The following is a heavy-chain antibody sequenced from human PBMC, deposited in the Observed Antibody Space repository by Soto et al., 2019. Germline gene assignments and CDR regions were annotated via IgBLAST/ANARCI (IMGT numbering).Heavy chain of an antibody. CDR1: GFTFTSSA. V-gene: IGHV1-58*01. CDR2: IVVGSGNT. Sequence: GASVKVSCKASGFTFTSSAVQWVRQARGQRLEWIGWIVVGSGNTNYAQKFQERVTITRDMSTSTAYMELSSLRSEDTAVYYCAREGATRAAFDIWGQGTMVTVSS. CDR3: AREGATRAAFDI. D-gene: IGHD1-26*01. J-gene: IGHJ3*02.